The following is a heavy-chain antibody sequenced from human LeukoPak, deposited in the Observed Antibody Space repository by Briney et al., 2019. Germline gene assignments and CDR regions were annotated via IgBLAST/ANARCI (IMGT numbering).Heavy chain of an antibody. CDR3: ARALYDTSGYYYGDFDY. V-gene: IGHV3-64*01. J-gene: IGHJ4*02. D-gene: IGHD3-22*01. CDR1: GFTFSTYA. CDR2: INSDGSST. Sequence: GGSLRLSCAASGFTFSTYAMHWVRQAPGKGLEYVSAINSDGSSTYYANSVKGRFTISRDNSKNTLYLQMGSLRADDMAVYYCARALYDTSGYYYGDFDYWGPGTLVTVSS.